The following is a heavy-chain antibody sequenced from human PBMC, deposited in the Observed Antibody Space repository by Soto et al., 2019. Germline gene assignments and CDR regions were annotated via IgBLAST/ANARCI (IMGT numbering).Heavy chain of an antibody. J-gene: IGHJ4*02. D-gene: IGHD5-12*01. Sequence: SETLSRTGTLAGSSIRSYYWSWGRLPPGKRLEWIGYIYYSGSTNYNLSLKSRVTISVDTSKNQFSLKLSSVTAAETAVYYCARHQGIVATIGSFDYWGKGTLATV. CDR1: GSSIRSYY. V-gene: IGHV4-59*08. CDR2: IYYSGST. CDR3: ARHQGIVATIGSFDY.